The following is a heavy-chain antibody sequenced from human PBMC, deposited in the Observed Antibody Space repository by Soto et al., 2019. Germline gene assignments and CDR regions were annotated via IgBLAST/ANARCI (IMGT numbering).Heavy chain of an antibody. CDR1: VFTFISYA. D-gene: IGHD1-26*01. Sequence: GWSLRLSCASSVFTFISYAMSWVRQAPGKGLEWVSAISGSGGSTYYADSVKGRFTISRDNSKNTLYLQMNSLRAEDTAVYYCAKDLGGSYLYWGQGTLVTVSS. CDR2: ISGSGGST. CDR3: AKDLGGSYLY. J-gene: IGHJ4*02. V-gene: IGHV3-23*01.